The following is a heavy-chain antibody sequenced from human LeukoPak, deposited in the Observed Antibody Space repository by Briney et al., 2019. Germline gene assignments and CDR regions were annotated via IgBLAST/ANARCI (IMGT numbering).Heavy chain of an antibody. CDR1: GGSFSGYY. Sequence: SETLSLTCAVYGGSFSGYYWCWIRQPPGMGLEWIGEINHSGSTNYNPSLKSRVTISVDTSKNQFSLKLSSVTAADTAVYYCARLRAFGYFDLWGRGTLVTVSS. CDR3: ARLRAFGYFDL. V-gene: IGHV4-34*01. J-gene: IGHJ2*01. CDR2: INHSGST.